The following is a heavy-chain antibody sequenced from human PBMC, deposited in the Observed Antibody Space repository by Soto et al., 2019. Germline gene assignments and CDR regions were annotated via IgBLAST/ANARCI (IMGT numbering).Heavy chain of an antibody. V-gene: IGHV1-18*01. CDR3: ARTITMVRGAPYYFDY. D-gene: IGHD3-10*01. CDR2: ISAYNGNT. Sequence: ASVKVSCKASGYTFTSYGISWVRQAPGQGLEWMGWISAYNGNTNYAQKLQGRVTMTTDTSTSTAYMELRSLRSDDTAVYYCARTITMVRGAPYYFDYWGQGTLVTVSS. CDR1: GYTFTSYG. J-gene: IGHJ4*02.